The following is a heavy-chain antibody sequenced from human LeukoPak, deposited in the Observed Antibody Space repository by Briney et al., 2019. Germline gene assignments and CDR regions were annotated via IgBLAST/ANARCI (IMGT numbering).Heavy chain of an antibody. V-gene: IGHV1-3*01. J-gene: IGHJ3*02. CDR2: INAGNGNT. Sequence: ASVKVSCKASGYTFIRYAIHWVRQAPGQRLEWMGWINAGNGNTKYSQKFQGRFTITRDTSASTAYMELNSLRSEGTAVYYCANYGDGFDIWGQGTMVTVSS. CDR3: ANYGDGFDI. CDR1: GYTFIRYA. D-gene: IGHD3-10*01.